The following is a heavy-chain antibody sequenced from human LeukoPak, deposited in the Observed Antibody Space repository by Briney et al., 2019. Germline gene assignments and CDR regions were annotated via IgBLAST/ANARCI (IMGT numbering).Heavy chain of an antibody. CDR2: IKSKPDGRTT. J-gene: IGHJ6*03. Sequence: GGSLRLSCAASGFSFSKAWMSWVRQAPGKGLEWVGHIKSKPDGRTTHYAAPVMGRFTISRDDSKNTLYLQMNSLKAEDTAVYYCTTYNYYYYHYMDVWGKGTTVTVSS. CDR1: GFSFSKAW. CDR3: TTYNYYYYHYMDV. D-gene: IGHD2-2*02. V-gene: IGHV3-15*01.